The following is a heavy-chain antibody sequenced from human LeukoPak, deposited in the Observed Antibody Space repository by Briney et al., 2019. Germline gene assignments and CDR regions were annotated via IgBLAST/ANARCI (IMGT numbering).Heavy chain of an antibody. CDR1: GYTFTGYY. Sequence: ASVKVSCKASGYTFTGYYMHWVRQAPGQGLEWMGWVNPNSGGTNYAQKFQGRVTMTRDTSISTAYMELSRLRSDDTAVYYCARVPDSSGYHSTLRFDYWGQGTLVTVSS. J-gene: IGHJ4*02. CDR3: ARVPDSSGYHSTLRFDY. CDR2: VNPNSGGT. D-gene: IGHD3-22*01. V-gene: IGHV1-2*02.